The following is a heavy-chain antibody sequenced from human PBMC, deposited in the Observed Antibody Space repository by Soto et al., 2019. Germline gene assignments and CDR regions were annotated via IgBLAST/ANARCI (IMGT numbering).Heavy chain of an antibody. D-gene: IGHD6-13*01. CDR3: ARDWVAAAGLDC. V-gene: IGHV1-69*13. CDR1: GGTFSSYA. Sequence: SVKVSCKASGGTFSSYAISWVRRAPGQGLEWMGGIIPIFGTANYAQKFQGRVTITADESTSTAYMELSSLRSEDTAVYYCARDWVAAAGLDCWGQGTLVTVSS. CDR2: IIPIFGTA. J-gene: IGHJ4*02.